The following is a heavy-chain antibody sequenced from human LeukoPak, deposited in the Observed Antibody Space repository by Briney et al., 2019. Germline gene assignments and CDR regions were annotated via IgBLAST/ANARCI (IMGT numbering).Heavy chain of an antibody. CDR2: INPNSGGT. Sequence: ASVKVSCKASGYTFTGYYMNWVRQAPGQGLEWMGWINPNSGGTNYAQKSQGRVTMTRDTSISTAYMELSRLRSDDTVVYYCARGIRYFDWLGDWGQGTLVTVSS. D-gene: IGHD3-9*01. CDR3: ARGIRYFDWLGD. J-gene: IGHJ4*02. V-gene: IGHV1-2*02. CDR1: GYTFTGYY.